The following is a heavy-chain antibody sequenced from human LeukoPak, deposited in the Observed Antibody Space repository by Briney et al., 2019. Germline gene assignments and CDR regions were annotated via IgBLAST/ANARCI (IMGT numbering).Heavy chain of an antibody. Sequence: ASVKVSCKASGYTFTSYDISWVRQATGQGLEWMGWMIPNSGNTGYAQKFQGRVIMTSNNSISTAYMELSSLRSEDTAVYYCARGRHNNCRGQGAVVTVSS. CDR3: ARGRHNNC. D-gene: IGHD1-1*01. CDR2: MIPNSGNT. V-gene: IGHV1-8*02. J-gene: IGHJ3*01. CDR1: GYTFTSYD.